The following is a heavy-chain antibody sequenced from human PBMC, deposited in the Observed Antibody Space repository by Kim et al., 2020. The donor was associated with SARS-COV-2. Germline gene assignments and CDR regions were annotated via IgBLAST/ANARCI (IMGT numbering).Heavy chain of an antibody. J-gene: IGHJ6*02. V-gene: IGHV1-2*02. CDR3: AIDTYYDFWSGYYYYYYYYGMDV. CDR1: GYTFTGYY. Sequence: ASVKVSCKASGYTFTGYYMHWVRQAPGQGLEWMGWINPNSGGTNYAQKFQGRVTMTRDTSISTAYMELSRLRSDDTAVYYCAIDTYYDFWSGYYYYYYYYGMDVWGQGTTVTVSS. D-gene: IGHD3-3*01. CDR2: INPNSGGT.